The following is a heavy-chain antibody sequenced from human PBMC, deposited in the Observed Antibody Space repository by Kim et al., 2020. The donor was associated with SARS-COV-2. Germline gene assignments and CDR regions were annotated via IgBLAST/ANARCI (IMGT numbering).Heavy chain of an antibody. J-gene: IGHJ4*02. V-gene: IGHV4-39*01. CDR1: GGSISSSSYY. CDR3: ARLPRYYDYVWGSYRYTPLFDY. CDR2: IYYSGST. D-gene: IGHD3-16*02. Sequence: SETLSLTCTVSGGSISSSSYYWGWIRQPPGKGLEWIGSIYYSGSTYYNPSLKSRVTISVDTSKNQFSLKLSSVTAADTAVYYCARLPRYYDYVWGSYRYTPLFDYWGQETLVTVSS.